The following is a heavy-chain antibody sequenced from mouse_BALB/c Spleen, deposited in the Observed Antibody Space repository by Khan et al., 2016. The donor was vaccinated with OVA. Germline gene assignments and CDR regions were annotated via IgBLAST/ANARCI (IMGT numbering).Heavy chain of an antibody. Sequence: VELVESGTELVKPGASVKLSCKTSGYTFTRYYIYWVKQRPGQGLEWIGEITPSNGGTNFNEKFKSKATLTVDTLSSTAYMQLSSLTSEDSAVYYCTRKDYYGSSHRYFDVWGAGTTVTVSS. V-gene: IGHV1-53*01. CDR2: ITPSNGGT. CDR1: GYTFTRYY. CDR3: TRKDYYGSSHRYFDV. J-gene: IGHJ1*01. D-gene: IGHD1-1*01.